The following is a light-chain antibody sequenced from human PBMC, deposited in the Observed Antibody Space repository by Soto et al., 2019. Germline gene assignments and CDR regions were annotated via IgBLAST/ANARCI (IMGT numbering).Light chain of an antibody. Sequence: DIQLTQSPSFLSASVGDRVTITCRASQGISTYLAWYLQRPGNAPQLLIYGASTLQSGVPSRFSGSGSGTEFTLTISSLQPEDFGTYYCQQLNSDWYAFGQGTKLEIK. V-gene: IGKV1-9*01. J-gene: IGKJ2*01. CDR1: QGISTY. CDR2: GAS. CDR3: QQLNSDWYA.